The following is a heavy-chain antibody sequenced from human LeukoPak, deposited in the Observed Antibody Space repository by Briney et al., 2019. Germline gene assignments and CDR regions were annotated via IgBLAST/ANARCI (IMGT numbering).Heavy chain of an antibody. D-gene: IGHD1-26*01. Sequence: PGGSLRLSCAASGFTFGTYAMSWVRQAPGKGLEWISAISGSGGSTYYADSVKGRFTISRDNSKNTLYVQMNSLRAEDTAVYYCATALVGPTTPFDYWGQGTLVTVSS. V-gene: IGHV3-23*01. CDR2: ISGSGGST. CDR1: GFTFGTYA. J-gene: IGHJ4*02. CDR3: ATALVGPTTPFDY.